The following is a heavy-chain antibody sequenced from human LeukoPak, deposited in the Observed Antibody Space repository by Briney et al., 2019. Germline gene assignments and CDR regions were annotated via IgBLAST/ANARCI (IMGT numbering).Heavy chain of an antibody. CDR2: ISSSSSTI. Sequence: GGSLRLSCAASGFAFSSYSMNWVRQAPGKGLEWVSYISSSSSTIYYADSVKGRFTIFRDNAKNSLYLQMNSLSAEDTAVYYCARLPVVPAAIIYYYYYYMDVWGKGTTVTVSS. V-gene: IGHV3-48*01. J-gene: IGHJ6*03. D-gene: IGHD2-2*01. CDR1: GFAFSSYS. CDR3: ARLPVVPAAIIYYYYYYMDV.